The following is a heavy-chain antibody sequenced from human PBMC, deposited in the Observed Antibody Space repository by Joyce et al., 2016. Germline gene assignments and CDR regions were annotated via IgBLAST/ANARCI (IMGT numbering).Heavy chain of an antibody. CDR2: IYPGGSNP. Sequence: EVQLVQSGAELKKHGESLKISCEASGYYFISYWIGWVTQMPGKGLEWMGIIYPGGSNPRYGPSFEGQVTISADKSINTAYLEWSSLKASDTAIYYCVRQVVGDKDYWGQGTLVTVSS. V-gene: IGHV5-51*01. CDR1: GYYFISYW. CDR3: VRQVVGDKDY. J-gene: IGHJ4*02. D-gene: IGHD1-26*01.